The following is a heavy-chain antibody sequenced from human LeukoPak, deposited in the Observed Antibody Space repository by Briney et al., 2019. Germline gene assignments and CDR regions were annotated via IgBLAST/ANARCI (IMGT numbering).Heavy chain of an antibody. D-gene: IGHD6-19*01. CDR3: AREAFSSGWSYFDY. Sequence: SETLSLTCTVSGGSISSGSYYWSWIRQPAGKGLEWIGRIYTSGSTNYNPSLKSRVTISVDTSKNQFSLKLSSVTAADTAVYYRAREAFSSGWSYFDYWGQGTLVTVSS. J-gene: IGHJ4*02. V-gene: IGHV4-61*02. CDR1: GGSISSGSYY. CDR2: IYTSGST.